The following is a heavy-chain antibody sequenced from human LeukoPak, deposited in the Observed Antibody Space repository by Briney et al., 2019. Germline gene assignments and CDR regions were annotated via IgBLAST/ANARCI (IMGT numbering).Heavy chain of an antibody. D-gene: IGHD2/OR15-2a*01. CDR2: MNPNTGNA. V-gene: IGHV1-8*01. CDR3: ARGLSLDKSHVDY. Sequence: ASVKASCKASGYTFTTYDVNWVRQAPGQGLEWMGWMNPNTGNAGYAQKFQGRITMTRNTFITTAYMELSSLRSEDTAVYYCARGLSLDKSHVDYWGQGTLVTVSS. J-gene: IGHJ4*02. CDR1: GYTFTTYD.